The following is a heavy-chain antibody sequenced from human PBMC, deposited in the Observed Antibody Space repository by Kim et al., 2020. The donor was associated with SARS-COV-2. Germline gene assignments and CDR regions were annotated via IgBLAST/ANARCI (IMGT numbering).Heavy chain of an antibody. J-gene: IGHJ4*02. CDR1: GFTFTTYN. CDR3: PRDWNWGIDV. Sequence: GGSLRLSCAASGFTFTTYNMNWVRQAPGKGLEWISYISVTDAIYYADSVKGRFTISRDYAKNSLDLQMNSLRDEDTAVYYCPRDWNWGIDVWGQGTLVTVSS. CDR2: ISVTDAI. D-gene: IGHD7-27*01. V-gene: IGHV3-48*02.